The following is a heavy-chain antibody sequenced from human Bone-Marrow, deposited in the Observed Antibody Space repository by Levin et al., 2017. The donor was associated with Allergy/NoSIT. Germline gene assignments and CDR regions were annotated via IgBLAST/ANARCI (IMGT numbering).Heavy chain of an antibody. J-gene: IGHJ5*02. V-gene: IGHV1-3*01. CDR3: ARNNAGNSQVPYAWFDP. Sequence: GESLKISCKTSGYTFTYYAVHWVRQAPGQSLEWMGWINAGNGNTKYSENFRGRVTITRDTSASTAYLELSSLTSEDTAVYYCARNNAGNSQVPYAWFDPWGQGTLVTVSS. CDR1: GYTFTYYA. CDR2: INAGNGNT. D-gene: IGHD4-23*01.